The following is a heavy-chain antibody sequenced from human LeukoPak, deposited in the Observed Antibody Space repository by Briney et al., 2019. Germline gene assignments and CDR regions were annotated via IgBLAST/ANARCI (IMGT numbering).Heavy chain of an antibody. D-gene: IGHD3-22*01. J-gene: IGHJ4*02. V-gene: IGHV3-53*04. Sequence: GGSLRLSCAASGFTVSSNYMSWVRQAPGKGLEWVSVIYSGGSTYYADSVKGRFTISRHNPKNTLYLQMNSLRAEDTAVYYCARDYYDSSGSYYFDYWDQGTLVTVSS. CDR1: GFTVSSNY. CDR2: IYSGGST. CDR3: ARDYYDSSGSYYFDY.